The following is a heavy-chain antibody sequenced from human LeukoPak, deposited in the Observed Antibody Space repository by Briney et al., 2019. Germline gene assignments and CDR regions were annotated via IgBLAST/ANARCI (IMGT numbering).Heavy chain of an antibody. CDR3: ARAYYDSSGYYFIPEYYFDY. V-gene: IGHV4-59*01. D-gene: IGHD3-22*01. CDR1: GGSISSYY. CDR2: IYYSGST. Sequence: SETLSLTCTVSGGSISSYYWSWIRQPPGKGLEWIGYIYYSGSTNYNPSLKSRVTISVDTSKNQFSLKLSSVTAADTAVYYCARAYYDSSGYYFIPEYYFDYWGQGTLVTASS. J-gene: IGHJ4*02.